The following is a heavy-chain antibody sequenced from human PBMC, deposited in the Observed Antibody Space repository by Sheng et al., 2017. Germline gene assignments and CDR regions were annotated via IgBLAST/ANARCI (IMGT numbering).Heavy chain of an antibody. CDR1: GFTFSSYA. V-gene: IGHV3-30-3*01. Sequence: QVQLVESGGGVVQPGRSLRLSCAASGFTFSSYAMHWVRQAPGKGLEWVALISYDGSNKYYADSVKGRFTISRDNSKNTLYLLMNSLRAEDTAVYYCARDRLAYCGGDCSDAFDIWGQGTMVTVSS. J-gene: IGHJ3*02. D-gene: IGHD2-21*01. CDR3: ARDRLAYCGGDCSDAFDI. CDR2: ISYDGSNK.